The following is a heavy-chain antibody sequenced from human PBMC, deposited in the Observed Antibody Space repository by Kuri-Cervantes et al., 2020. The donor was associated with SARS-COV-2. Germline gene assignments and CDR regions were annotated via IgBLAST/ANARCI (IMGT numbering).Heavy chain of an antibody. V-gene: IGHV4-39*01. CDR3: ARHLWSDSMDV. CDR1: GGSISSSSYY. CDR2: IYYSGST. Sequence: SETLSLTYTVSGGSISSSSYYWGWVRQPPGKGLEWIGSIYYSGSTYYNPSLKSRVTISVDTSKNQFSLKLSSVTAADTAVYYCARHLWSDSMDVWGQGTTVTVSS. J-gene: IGHJ6*02. D-gene: IGHD2-8*02.